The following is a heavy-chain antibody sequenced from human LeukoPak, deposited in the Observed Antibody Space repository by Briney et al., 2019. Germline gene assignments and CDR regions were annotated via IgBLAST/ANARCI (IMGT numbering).Heavy chain of an antibody. D-gene: IGHD1-26*01. CDR1: GFTFSQYW. J-gene: IGHJ4*02. Sequence: VGSLRLSCVASGFTFSQYWMYWVRQVPGKGLEWVSRVHSDGSDTIYADSVKGRFTISRDNAKNTLFLQMNRLRAEDTAVYYCTRVQASWEILGGYSFDYWGQGILVTVSS. V-gene: IGHV3-74*01. CDR3: TRVQASWEILGGYSFDY. CDR2: VHSDGSDT.